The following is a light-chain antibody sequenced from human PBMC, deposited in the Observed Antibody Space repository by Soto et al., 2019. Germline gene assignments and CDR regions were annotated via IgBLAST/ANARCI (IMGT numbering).Light chain of an antibody. CDR3: QQYAGSPLT. J-gene: IGKJ4*01. Sequence: EIVLTQSPGTLSLSPGERATLSCRASQSVGRNYLAWYQQKPGQAPRLLIHAASSRATGIPDTFSGSGSETDFTLTISRLEPDDFAVYYCQQYAGSPLTFGGGTKVEIK. CDR1: QSVGRNY. V-gene: IGKV3-20*01. CDR2: AAS.